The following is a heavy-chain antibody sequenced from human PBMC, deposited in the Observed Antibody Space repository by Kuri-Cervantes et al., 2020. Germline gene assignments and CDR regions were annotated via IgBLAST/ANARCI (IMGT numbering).Heavy chain of an antibody. Sequence: GESLKISCAASGFTFSSYAMHWVRQATGKGLEWVSAIGTAGDTYYPGSVKGRFTISREIAKNSLYLQMNSLRAGDTAVYYCARGSYYYDSSGFTAWGQGTLVTVSS. V-gene: IGHV3-13*01. CDR2: IGTAGDT. CDR1: GFTFSSYA. J-gene: IGHJ5*02. CDR3: ARGSYYYDSSGFTA. D-gene: IGHD3-22*01.